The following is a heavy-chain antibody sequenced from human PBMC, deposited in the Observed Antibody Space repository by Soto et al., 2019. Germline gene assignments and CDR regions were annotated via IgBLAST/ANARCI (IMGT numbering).Heavy chain of an antibody. CDR3: VRDGNDNVWGSYRFDY. Sequence: HGESLKISCKGSGYSFTSYWIGWVRQMPGKGLEWMGIIYPGDSDTRYSPSFQGQVTISADKSISTAYLQMNSLRVEDTAVYYCVRDGNDNVWGSYRFDYWGQGTLVTVSS. CDR1: GYSFTSYW. CDR2: IYPGDSDT. D-gene: IGHD3-16*02. J-gene: IGHJ4*02. V-gene: IGHV5-51*01.